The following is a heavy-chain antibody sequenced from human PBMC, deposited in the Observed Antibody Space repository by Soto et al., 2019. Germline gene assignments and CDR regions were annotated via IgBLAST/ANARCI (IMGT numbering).Heavy chain of an antibody. V-gene: IGHV5-51*01. D-gene: IGHD2-2*02. J-gene: IGHJ6*02. CDR2: IYPGDSDT. CDR1: GCSFTSYW. Sequence: GESLKISCKGSGCSFTSYWIGWVRQMPGKGLEWMGIIYPGDSDTRYSPSFQGQVTISADKSVSTAYLQWSSLKASDTAMYYCARLPLLRYCSSTSCYTDYYYGMDVWGQGTTVTVSS. CDR3: ARLPLLRYCSSTSCYTDYYYGMDV.